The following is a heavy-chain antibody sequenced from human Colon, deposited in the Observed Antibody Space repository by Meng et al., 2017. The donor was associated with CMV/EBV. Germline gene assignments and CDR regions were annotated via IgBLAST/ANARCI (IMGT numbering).Heavy chain of an antibody. D-gene: IGHD7-27*01. Sequence: QTPSLTRAISGDSVSSSSATWNWIRQSPSRGLGWLGRTYYRSKWYTEYAVSVKSRITSNPDTTRNQFSLQLNSVAPEDTAVYYCVRDLTGAYYFDYWGQGTLVTVSS. J-gene: IGHJ4*02. CDR3: VRDLTGAYYFDY. CDR1: GDSVSSSSAT. V-gene: IGHV6-1*01. CDR2: TYYRSKWYT.